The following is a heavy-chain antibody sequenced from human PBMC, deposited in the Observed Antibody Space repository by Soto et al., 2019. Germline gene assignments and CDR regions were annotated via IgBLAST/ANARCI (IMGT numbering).Heavy chain of an antibody. V-gene: IGHV1-69*01. CDR1: GGTFGSYA. CDR3: AREAPDCTSATCPTFYDMDV. D-gene: IGHD2-21*01. CDR2: IIPILNSP. J-gene: IGHJ6*02. Sequence: QVQLVQSGAEVKKPGSSVKVSCKASGGTFGSYAITWVRRAPGQGLEWLGGIIPILNSPAYAQKFQARVVITADEITNTAYMELTSLRFDDTDVYYCAREAPDCTSATCPTFYDMDVWGQGTTVTVAS.